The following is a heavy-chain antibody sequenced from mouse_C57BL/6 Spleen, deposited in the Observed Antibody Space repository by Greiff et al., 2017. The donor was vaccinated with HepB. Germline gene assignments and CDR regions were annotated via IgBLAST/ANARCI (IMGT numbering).Heavy chain of an antibody. CDR3: ARGVVDVLDY. CDR2: IYPSDSET. D-gene: IGHD1-1*01. CDR1: GYTFTSYW. Sequence: VQLQQPGAELVRPGSSVKLSCKASGYTFTSYWMDWVKQRPGQGLEWIGNIYPSDSETHYNQKFKDKATLTVDKSSSTAYMQLSSLTSEDSAVYCCARGVVDVLDYWGQGTTLTVSS. J-gene: IGHJ2*01. V-gene: IGHV1-61*01.